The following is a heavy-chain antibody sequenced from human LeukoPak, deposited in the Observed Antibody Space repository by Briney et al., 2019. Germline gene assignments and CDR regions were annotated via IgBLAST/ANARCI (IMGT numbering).Heavy chain of an antibody. CDR1: GYTLAYYG. D-gene: IGHD2-8*02. J-gene: IGHJ6*02. V-gene: IGHV1-18*01. CDR3: ARGAEDIVLSDYYGMDV. CDR2: ISADNGNT. Sequence: ASVKVSCKASGYTLAYYGISWVRQAPGHGREWMGWISADNGNTNYAQKLQGRVTMTTDTSTSTAYMELRSLRSDDTAVYYCARGAEDIVLSDYYGMDVWGQGTTVTVSS.